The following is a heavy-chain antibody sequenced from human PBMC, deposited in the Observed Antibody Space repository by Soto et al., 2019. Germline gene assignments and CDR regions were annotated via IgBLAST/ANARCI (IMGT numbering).Heavy chain of an antibody. Sequence: QVRLQESGPGLVKPSGTLSLTCAVSGGSITTSDWWTWVRQPPGKGLEWIGEIYHSETTHYNPSLKSRVTISVDKSKNQFSLRLSSVTAADTALYYCAKSRIGDDFDYWGQGTPVTVSS. CDR3: AKSRIGDDFDY. J-gene: IGHJ4*02. V-gene: IGHV4-4*02. CDR1: GGSITTSDW. D-gene: IGHD3-10*01. CDR2: IYHSETT.